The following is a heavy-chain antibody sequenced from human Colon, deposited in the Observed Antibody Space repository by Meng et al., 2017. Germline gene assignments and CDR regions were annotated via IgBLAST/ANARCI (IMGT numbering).Heavy chain of an antibody. V-gene: IGHV4-34*01. D-gene: IGHD2-2*01. CDR1: GGCFSGYY. CDR2: INHSGST. CDR3: ARGWGYCSSTSCYFPDY. J-gene: IGHJ4*02. Sequence: RCGAGLFKLSASLSLTWAVYGGCFSGYYWSWIRQPPGKGLKWIGEINHSGSTNYNPSLKSRVTISVDTSKNLFSLKLSSVTDADTAVYYCARGWGYCSSTSCYFPDYWGQGTLVTVSS.